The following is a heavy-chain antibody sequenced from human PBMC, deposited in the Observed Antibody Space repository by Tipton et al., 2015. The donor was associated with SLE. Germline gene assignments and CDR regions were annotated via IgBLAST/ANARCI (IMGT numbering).Heavy chain of an antibody. V-gene: IGHV4-34*01. D-gene: IGHD3-3*01. J-gene: IGHJ4*02. Sequence: AGLVKPSETLSLTCTVSGGSISSYYWSWIRQPPGKGLEWIGEINHSGSTNYNPSLKSRVTISVDTSKNQFSLKLSSVTAEDTAVYYCAREPGGFLEWFYDYCGQGTLVAVSS. CDR1: GGSISSYY. CDR3: AREPGGFLEWFYDY. CDR2: INHSGST.